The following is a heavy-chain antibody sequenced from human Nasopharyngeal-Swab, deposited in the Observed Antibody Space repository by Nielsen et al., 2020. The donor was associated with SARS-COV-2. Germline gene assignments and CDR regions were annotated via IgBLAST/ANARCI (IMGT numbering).Heavy chain of an antibody. CDR2: IVVGSGNT. CDR1: GFTFTSSA. V-gene: IGHV1-58*01. J-gene: IGHJ4*02. Sequence: SVKVSCKASGFTFTSSAVQWVRQARGQRLEWIGWIVVGSGNTKYAQKFQERDTITRDMSTSTAYMELSSLRSEDTAVYYCAGGYCSGGSCYPPEGYWGQGTLVTVSS. D-gene: IGHD2-15*01. CDR3: AGGYCSGGSCYPPEGY.